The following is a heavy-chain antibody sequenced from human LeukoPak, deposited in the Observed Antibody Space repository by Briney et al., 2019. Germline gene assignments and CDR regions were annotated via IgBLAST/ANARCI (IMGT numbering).Heavy chain of an antibody. CDR2: IIPILGIA. V-gene: IGHV1-69*04. CDR3: ARDAGFRSPRHYYYGMDV. J-gene: IGHJ6*02. CDR1: GGTFSSYT. Sequence: GASVKVSCKASGGTFSSYTISWVRQAPGQGLEWMGRIIPILGIANCAQKFQGRVTITADKSTSTAYMELSSLRSEDTAVYYCARDAGFRSPRHYYYGMDVWGQGTTVTVSS.